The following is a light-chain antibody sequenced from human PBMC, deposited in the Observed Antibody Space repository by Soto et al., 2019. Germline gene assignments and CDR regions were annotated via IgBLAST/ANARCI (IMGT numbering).Light chain of an antibody. V-gene: IGKV1-5*01. J-gene: IGKJ1*01. CDR3: QQYNSYS. CDR1: QSISSW. CDR2: HAS. Sequence: DIQMTQSPSTLSASVGDRVTITCRASQSISSWLAWYQQKPGTAPKLLIYHASNLESGVPSRFSGSGTEIECTLTISSLQPDYFASYYCQQYNSYSFGQGTKVDIK.